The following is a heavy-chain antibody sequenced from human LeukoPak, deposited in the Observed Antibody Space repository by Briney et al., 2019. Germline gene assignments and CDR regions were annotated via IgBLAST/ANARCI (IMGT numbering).Heavy chain of an antibody. D-gene: IGHD3-10*01. J-gene: IGHJ6*03. V-gene: IGHV1-69*05. Sequence: ASVKVSCKASGGTFSSYAISWVRQAPGQGLEWMGGIIPIFGTANYAQKFQGRVTITTDESTSTAYMELSSLRSEDTAVYYCAITMVRGVHYYYYYYMDVWGKGTTVTVSS. CDR2: IIPIFGTA. CDR3: AITMVRGVHYYYYYYMDV. CDR1: GGTFSSYA.